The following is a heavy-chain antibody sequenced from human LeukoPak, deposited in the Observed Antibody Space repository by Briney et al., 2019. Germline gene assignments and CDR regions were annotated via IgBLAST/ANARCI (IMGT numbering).Heavy chain of an antibody. D-gene: IGHD2-2*01. CDR2: MNPNSGNT. V-gene: IGHV1-8*03. Sequence: ASVKVSCKASGYTFTSYDINWVRQATGQGLEWMGWMNPNSGNTGYAQKFQGRVTITRNTSISTAYMELSSLRSEDTAVYYCATRVVPAAHDAFDIWGQGTMVTVSS. J-gene: IGHJ3*02. CDR1: GYTFTSYD. CDR3: ATRVVPAAHDAFDI.